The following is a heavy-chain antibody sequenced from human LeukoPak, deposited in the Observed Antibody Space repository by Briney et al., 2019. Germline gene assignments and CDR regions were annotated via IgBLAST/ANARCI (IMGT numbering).Heavy chain of an antibody. V-gene: IGHV4-59*01. CDR3: AGGYIYGSTYYYMDV. CDR2: FYYSGST. D-gene: IGHD5-18*01. CDR1: GASISSYY. J-gene: IGHJ6*03. Sequence: SETLSLTCTVSGASISSYYWSWIRQPPGKGLEWIGYFYYSGSTNYNPSLKSRVTISVDTSKNQFSLKLSSVTAADTAVYYCAGGYIYGSTYYYMDVWGKGTTVTISS.